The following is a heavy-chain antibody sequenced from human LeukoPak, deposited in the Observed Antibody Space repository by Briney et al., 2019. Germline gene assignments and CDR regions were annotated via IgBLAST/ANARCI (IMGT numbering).Heavy chain of an antibody. V-gene: IGHV3-49*03. CDR3: ARDMEAYSSGCIDY. CDR2: IRSKAYGGTT. Sequence: PGGSLRLSCTASGFTFGDYAMSWFRQAPGKGLEWVGFIRSKAYGGTTEYAASVKGRFTISRDDSKSIAYLQMNSLKTEDTAVYYCARDMEAYSSGCIDYWGQGTLVTVSS. J-gene: IGHJ4*02. D-gene: IGHD6-19*01. CDR1: GFTFGDYA.